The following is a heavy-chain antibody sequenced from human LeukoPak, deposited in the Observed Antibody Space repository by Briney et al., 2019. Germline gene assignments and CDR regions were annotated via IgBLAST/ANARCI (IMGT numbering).Heavy chain of an antibody. D-gene: IGHD3-22*01. J-gene: IGHJ3*02. CDR2: IIPIFGTA. Sequence: SVKVSCKASGGTFSSYAISWVRQAPGQGLEWMGRIIPIFGTANYAQKFQGRVTITTDESTSTAYMELSSLRSEDTAVYYCAREASVYDSSGYYDAFDIWGQGTMVTVSS. CDR3: AREASVYDSSGYYDAFDI. CDR1: GGTFSSYA. V-gene: IGHV1-69*05.